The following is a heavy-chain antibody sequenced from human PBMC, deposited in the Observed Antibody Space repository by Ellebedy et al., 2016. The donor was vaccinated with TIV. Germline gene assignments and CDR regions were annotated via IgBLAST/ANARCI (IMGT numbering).Heavy chain of an antibody. CDR2: ISRTGCMT. D-gene: IGHD5-18*01. CDR1: GFRFSSYA. Sequence: PGGSLRLSCVASGFRFSSYAMSWVRQAPGKGLEWVAAISRTGCMTYFADSVKGRLSISRDNAKNTVDLQLNTLRVDDTAVYFCAKEGVHSYGYADYFDFWGPGTLVTVSS. CDR3: AKEGVHSYGYADYFDF. J-gene: IGHJ4*02. V-gene: IGHV3-23*01.